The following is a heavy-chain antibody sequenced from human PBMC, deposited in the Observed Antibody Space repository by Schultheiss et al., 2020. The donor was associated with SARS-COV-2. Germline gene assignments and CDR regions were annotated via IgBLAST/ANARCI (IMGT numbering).Heavy chain of an antibody. CDR2: IIPILGIA. Sequence: LVKVSCKASGGTFSSYAISWVRQAPGQGLEWMGRIIPILGIANYAQKFQGRVTITADKSTSTAYMELSSLRSEDTAVYYCAGYDSSGPHYWGQGTLVTVSS. CDR3: AGYDSSGPHY. D-gene: IGHD3-22*01. CDR1: GGTFSSYA. J-gene: IGHJ4*02. V-gene: IGHV1-69*04.